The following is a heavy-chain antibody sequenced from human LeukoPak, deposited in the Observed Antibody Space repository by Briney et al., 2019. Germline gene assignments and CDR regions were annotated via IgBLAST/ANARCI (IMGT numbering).Heavy chain of an antibody. V-gene: IGHV3-30*18. CDR1: GFTFSSYG. CDR2: ISYDGSNK. J-gene: IGHJ4*02. CDR3: AKDLIKTTVTTGFDY. D-gene: IGHD4-17*01. Sequence: GGSLRLSCAASGFTFSSYGMHWVRQAPGKGLEWVAAISYDGSNKYYADSVKGRFTISRDNSKDTLYLQMNSLRAEDTAVYYCAKDLIKTTVTTGFDYWGQGTLVTVSS.